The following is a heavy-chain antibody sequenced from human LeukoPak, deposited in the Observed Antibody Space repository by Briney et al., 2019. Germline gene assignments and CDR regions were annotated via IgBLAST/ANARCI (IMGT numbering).Heavy chain of an antibody. Sequence: GGSLRLSCAASGFTFSNYWMTWVRQAPGKGLEWVALISYDGSTNYYADSVKGRFTISRDNSKNTLYLQMNSLRAEDTAVYYCARDLSRGHYEGYFDYWGQGTLVTVSS. CDR1: GFTFSNYW. CDR3: ARDLSRGHYEGYFDY. D-gene: IGHD3-22*01. V-gene: IGHV3-30*03. J-gene: IGHJ4*02. CDR2: ISYDGSTN.